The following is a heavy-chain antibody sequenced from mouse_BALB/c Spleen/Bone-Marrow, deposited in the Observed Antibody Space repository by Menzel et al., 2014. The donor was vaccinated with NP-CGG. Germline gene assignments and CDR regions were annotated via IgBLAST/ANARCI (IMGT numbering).Heavy chain of an antibody. CDR3: ARDYYGSSAY. V-gene: IGHV5-6-3*01. D-gene: IGHD1-1*01. CDR1: GFTFSSYG. CDR2: INSNGGSI. Sequence: QLQEAAGGLVQPGGSLKLSCAASGFTFSSYGMSWVRQTPDERLELVAAINSNGGSIYYPDRVKGRFTISRDNAKNTLYLQMSSLNSEYTAMYYCARDYYGSSAYWGQGTTLTVSS. J-gene: IGHJ2*01.